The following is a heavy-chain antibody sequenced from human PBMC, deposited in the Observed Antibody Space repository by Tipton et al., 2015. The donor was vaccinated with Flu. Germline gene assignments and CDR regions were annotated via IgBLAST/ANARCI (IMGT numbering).Heavy chain of an antibody. Sequence: TLSLTCTVSGGSISSSSYYWGWIRQPPGKGLEWSGSIYHSGSTYYNPSLKSRVTISVDTAKNQFSLELSTVTAADTAVYYCARGSGSGTYVIFDYWGQGMLVTVSS. CDR2: IYHSGST. V-gene: IGHV4-39*07. J-gene: IGHJ4*02. D-gene: IGHD3-10*01. CDR1: GGSISSSSYY. CDR3: ARGSGSGTYVIFDY.